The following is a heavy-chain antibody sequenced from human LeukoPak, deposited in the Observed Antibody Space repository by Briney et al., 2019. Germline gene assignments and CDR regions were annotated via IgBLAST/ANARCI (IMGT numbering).Heavy chain of an antibody. J-gene: IGHJ3*02. CDR2: ISSSSSSI. CDR1: GFTFSSNS. V-gene: IGHV3-21*01. Sequence: GGSLRLSCAGSGFTFSSNSMNWVRQAPGKGLEWVSSISSSSSSIFYAESAKGRFTISRDNAKRSLYLEMNSLRAEDTAVYYCARDRGAFWYDTSGFAFDIWGQGTMVTVSS. D-gene: IGHD3-22*01. CDR3: ARDRGAFWYDTSGFAFDI.